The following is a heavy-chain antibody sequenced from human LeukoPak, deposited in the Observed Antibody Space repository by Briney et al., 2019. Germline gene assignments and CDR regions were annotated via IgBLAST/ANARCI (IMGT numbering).Heavy chain of an antibody. CDR3: ARRSKGAGGWDY. CDR1: GFTVSSNY. Sequence: GGSLRLSCAASGFTVSSNYMSWVRQAPGKGLEWVSVIYSGGSTYYADSVKGRFTISRDNAKNSLYLQMNSLRAEDTAVYYCARRSKGAGGWDYWGQGTLVTVSS. V-gene: IGHV3-53*01. D-gene: IGHD2-15*01. J-gene: IGHJ4*02. CDR2: IYSGGST.